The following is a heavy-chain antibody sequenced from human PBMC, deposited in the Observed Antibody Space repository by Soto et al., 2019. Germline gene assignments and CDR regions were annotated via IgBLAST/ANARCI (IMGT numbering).Heavy chain of an antibody. CDR2: IIPIFGTA. CDR3: ARRYCAGDCRAYYYYYYGMDV. D-gene: IGHD2-21*02. Sequence: QVQLVQSGAEVKKPGSSVKVSCKASGGTFSSYAISWVRQAPGQGLEWMGGIIPIFGTANYAQKFQGRVTITADESTSTAYMELSSLRSEDTAVYYCARRYCAGDCRAYYYYYYGMDVWGQGTTVTVSS. V-gene: IGHV1-69*01. CDR1: GGTFSSYA. J-gene: IGHJ6*02.